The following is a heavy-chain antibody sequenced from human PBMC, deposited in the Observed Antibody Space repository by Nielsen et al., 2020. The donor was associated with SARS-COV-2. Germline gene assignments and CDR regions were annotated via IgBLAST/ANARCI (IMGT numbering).Heavy chain of an antibody. CDR2: IIPIFGTA. D-gene: IGHD2-15*01. CDR1: GGTFISYA. V-gene: IGHV1-69*13. J-gene: IGHJ5*02. Sequence: SVKVSCKASGGTFISYAISWVRQAPGQGLEWMGGIIPIFGTANYAQKFQGRVTITADESTSTAYMELSSLRSEDTAVYYCAFRGCSGGSCHGWFDPWGQGTLVTVSS. CDR3: AFRGCSGGSCHGWFDP.